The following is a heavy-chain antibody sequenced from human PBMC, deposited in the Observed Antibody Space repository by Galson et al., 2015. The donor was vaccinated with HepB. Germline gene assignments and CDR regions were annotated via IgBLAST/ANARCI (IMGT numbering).Heavy chain of an antibody. Sequence: SETLSLTCTVSGGSISSYYWSWIRQPPGKGLEWIGYIYYSGSTNYNPSLKSRVTISVDTSKNQFSLKLSSVTAADTAVYYCARDVLALGGSNPEPGAWFDPWGQGTLVTVSS. D-gene: IGHD1-26*01. J-gene: IGHJ5*02. V-gene: IGHV4-59*01. CDR2: IYYSGST. CDR1: GGSISSYY. CDR3: ARDVLALGGSNPEPGAWFDP.